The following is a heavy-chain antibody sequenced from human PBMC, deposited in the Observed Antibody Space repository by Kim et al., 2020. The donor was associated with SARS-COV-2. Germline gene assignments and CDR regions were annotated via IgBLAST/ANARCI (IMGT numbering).Heavy chain of an antibody. V-gene: IGHV4-4*06. Sequence: TSRVTMSVDTSKNQFSLKLSSVTAADTAVYYCARGKNYYDSSGYYFRFDYWGQGTLVTVSS. D-gene: IGHD3-22*01. J-gene: IGHJ4*02. CDR3: ARGKNYYDSSGYYFRFDY.